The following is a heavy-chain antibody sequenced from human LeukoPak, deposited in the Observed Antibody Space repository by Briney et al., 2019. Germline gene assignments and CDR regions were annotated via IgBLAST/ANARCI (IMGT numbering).Heavy chain of an antibody. CDR1: GGSISSGSYY. J-gene: IGHJ5*02. CDR2: IYTSGST. CDR3: ARAIVVTNWFDP. D-gene: IGHD5-12*01. V-gene: IGHV4-61*02. Sequence: SQTLSLTCTVSGGSISSGSYYWSWIRQPAGKGLEWIGRIYTSGSTNYNPSLKSRVTISVDTSKNQFSQKLSSVTAADTAVYYCARAIVVTNWFDPWGQGTLVTVSS.